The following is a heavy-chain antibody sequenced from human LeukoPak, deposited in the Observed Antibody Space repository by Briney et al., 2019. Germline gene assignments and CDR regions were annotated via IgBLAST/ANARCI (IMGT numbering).Heavy chain of an antibody. V-gene: IGHV1-69*04. D-gene: IGHD5-24*01. J-gene: IGHJ6*02. CDR1: GGTFSSYA. CDR3: AREPREMATITVYYYYGMDV. Sequence: SVKVSCKASGGTFSSYAISWVRQAPGQGLEWMGRIIPILGMANYAQKFQGRVTITADKSTSTAYMELSSLRSEDTAVYYCAREPREMATITVYYYYGMDVWGQGTTVTVSS. CDR2: IIPILGMA.